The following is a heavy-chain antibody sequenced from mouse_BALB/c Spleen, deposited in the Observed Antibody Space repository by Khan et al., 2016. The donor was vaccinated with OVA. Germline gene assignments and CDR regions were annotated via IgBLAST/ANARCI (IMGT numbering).Heavy chain of an antibody. D-gene: IGHD1-1*01. CDR3: ARSGLRWDFDY. CDR1: GYTFINYW. J-gene: IGHJ2*01. CDR2: INPSTGYT. Sequence: LVESGAELAKPGASVKMSCKASGYTFINYWILWVKQRPGQGLEWIGYINPSTGYTEYNQNFKDKATLTADKSSSTAYMQLSSLTSEDSAVYYCARSGLRWDFDYWGQGTTLTVSS. V-gene: IGHV1-7*01.